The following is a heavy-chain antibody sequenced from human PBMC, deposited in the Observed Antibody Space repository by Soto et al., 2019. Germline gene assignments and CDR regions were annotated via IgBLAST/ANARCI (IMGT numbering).Heavy chain of an antibody. CDR2: VNHSGST. J-gene: IGHJ6*03. CDR1: GGSFSGYY. CDR3: ARAYDFWSGSSVYMDV. D-gene: IGHD3-3*01. V-gene: IGHV4-34*01. Sequence: ASETLSLTCAVYGGSFSGYYWSWIRQPPGKGLEWIGEVNHSGSTNYNPSLKSRVTISVDTSKNQFSLKLSSVTAADTAVYYCARAYDFWSGSSVYMDVWGKGTTVTVSS.